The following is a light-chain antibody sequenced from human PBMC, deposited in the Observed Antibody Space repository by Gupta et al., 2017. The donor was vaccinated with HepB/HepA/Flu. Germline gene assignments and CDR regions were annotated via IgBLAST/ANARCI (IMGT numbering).Light chain of an antibody. CDR1: QSVLYSSNNQDY. CDR2: WAS. CDR3: QKCYNTPLT. V-gene: IGKV4-1*01. Sequence: DIVMTQSPDSLAVCLGERATTYCKSSQSVLYSSNNQDYFAWYQQKPGQPPKLLSYWASTRETAVPDRCSGSGTGTDFTLTISSLQAEDVAVCYCQKCYNTPLTFGPGTKVDIK. J-gene: IGKJ3*01.